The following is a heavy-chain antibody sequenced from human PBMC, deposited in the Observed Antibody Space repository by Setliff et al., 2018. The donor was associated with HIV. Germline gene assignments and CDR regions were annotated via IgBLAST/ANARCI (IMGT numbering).Heavy chain of an antibody. CDR3: GKGGGGPSDRFDH. D-gene: IGHD1-26*01. CDR2: ICGSGAVT. Sequence: VGSLRLSCAHPKLTFHGYAVSWVRQVPGKGLVWVSSICGSGAVTYYSASVKGLFTISRDNLKHILYLKMDNMSAQRAGGYYWGKGGGGPSDRFDHWGQGTLVTVSS. J-gene: IGHJ4*02. V-gene: IGHV3-23*01. CDR1: KLTFHGYA.